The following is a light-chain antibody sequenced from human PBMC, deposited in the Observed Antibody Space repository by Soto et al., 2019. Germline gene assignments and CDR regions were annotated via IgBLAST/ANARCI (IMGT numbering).Light chain of an antibody. CDR1: QSVSSN. Sequence: EIVMTQSPATLSVSPGERATLSCRASQSVSSNLAWYQQKPGQAPRFLIYGASTRATGIPARFSGSGSGTEFTLTISCLQSEDSAVYYCQQYNNWPPFGQGTKVEIK. J-gene: IGKJ1*01. V-gene: IGKV3-15*01. CDR2: GAS. CDR3: QQYNNWPP.